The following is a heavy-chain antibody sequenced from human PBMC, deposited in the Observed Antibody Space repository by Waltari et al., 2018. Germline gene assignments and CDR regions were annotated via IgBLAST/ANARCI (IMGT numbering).Heavy chain of an antibody. CDR2: ISGSGGST. CDR1: GFTFNDHA. D-gene: IGHD3-10*01. J-gene: IGHJ4*02. V-gene: IGHV3-23*01. CDR3: ARGVDPYGSGSYLDF. Sequence: EMQLLESGGGLVQPGGSVRLACAASGFTFNDHAMSWVRPSPGKGLEWVSVISGSGGSTHYADSVKGRFTISRDSSKDTVHLQMNSLRGDDTAVYYCARGVDPYGSGSYLDFWGQGTLVTVSS.